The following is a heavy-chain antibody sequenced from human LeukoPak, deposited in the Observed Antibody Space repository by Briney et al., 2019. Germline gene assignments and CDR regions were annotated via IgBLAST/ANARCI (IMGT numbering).Heavy chain of an antibody. Sequence: PGGSLRLSCAASGFPFDDYGMNWVRQVPGKGLEWVSGINWNGGSTGYADSVKGRFTISRDNSKNTLYLQMNSLRAEDTAVYYCAKDISGYDADYFDYWGQGTLVTVSS. J-gene: IGHJ4*02. CDR1: GFPFDDYG. V-gene: IGHV3-20*04. CDR2: INWNGGST. D-gene: IGHD5-12*01. CDR3: AKDISGYDADYFDY.